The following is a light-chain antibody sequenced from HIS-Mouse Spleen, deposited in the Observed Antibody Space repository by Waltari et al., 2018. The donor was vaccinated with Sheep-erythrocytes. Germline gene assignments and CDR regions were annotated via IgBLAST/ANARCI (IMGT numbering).Light chain of an antibody. CDR1: SSDVGGYNS. CDR2: DVS. Sequence: QSALTQPRSVSGSPGQSVTISCTGPSSDVGGYNSVSWYQQHPGKAPTLMMYDVSKRPSGVPDRFSGSKSGNTASQTISGLQAEDEADYYCCSYAGSYNHVFAAGTKVTV. V-gene: IGLV2-11*01. J-gene: IGLJ1*01. CDR3: CSYAGSYNHV.